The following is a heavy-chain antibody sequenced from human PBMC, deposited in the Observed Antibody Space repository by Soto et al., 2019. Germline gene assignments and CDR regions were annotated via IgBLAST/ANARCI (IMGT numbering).Heavy chain of an antibody. CDR1: GYSFTSYW. CDR2: IYPRDSDT. J-gene: IGHJ6*02. D-gene: IGHD6-13*01. Sequence: PGESRKISCKGSGYSFTSYWIGWVRQMPGKGLEWMGIIYPRDSDTRYSPSFQGQVTISADKSISTAYLQWSSLKGSDTAMYYCAIPIAAAGYYYGMDRWGQGTKVTVSS. V-gene: IGHV5-51*01. CDR3: AIPIAAAGYYYGMDR.